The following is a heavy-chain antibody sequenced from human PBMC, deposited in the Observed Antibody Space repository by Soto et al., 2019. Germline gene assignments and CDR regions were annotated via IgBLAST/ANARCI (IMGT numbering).Heavy chain of an antibody. CDR1: GFTFSNYA. J-gene: IGHJ4*02. CDR2: ISGSGSIT. D-gene: IGHD3-9*01. CDR3: AKLGLTSMSH. V-gene: IGHV3-23*01. Sequence: GGSLRLSCAASGFTFSNYAMSWVRQAPGKGLEWVSVISGSGSITYYADSVKGRFTISRDNSKNTLYLQMSSLRAEDTAIYYCAKLGLTSMSHWGQGTLVTVS.